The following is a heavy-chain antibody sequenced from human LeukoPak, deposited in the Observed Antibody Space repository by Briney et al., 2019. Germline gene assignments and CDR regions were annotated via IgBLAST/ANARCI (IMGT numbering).Heavy chain of an antibody. Sequence: GGSLRLSCVVSGISLTNYGMTWVRQAPGKGLEWVSYISERGGSITYADSVKGRFTISRDNSKSTLYLQMNSLRAEDTAIYFCTKEYDYSGYLGQGRGYFDYWGQGTLVTVSP. CDR3: TKEYDYSGYLGQGRGYFDY. J-gene: IGHJ4*02. CDR1: GISLTNYG. V-gene: IGHV3-23*01. D-gene: IGHD3-22*01. CDR2: ISERGGSI.